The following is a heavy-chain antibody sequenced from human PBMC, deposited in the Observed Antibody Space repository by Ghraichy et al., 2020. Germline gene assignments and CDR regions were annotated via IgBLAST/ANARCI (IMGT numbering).Heavy chain of an antibody. D-gene: IGHD1-1*01. CDR3: ATAGNYRFDS. J-gene: IGHJ4*02. CDR2: MNSDGSTT. Sequence: GESLNISCAASGFSFSASWMHWVRQAPGKELIWVSRMNSDGSTTTYADSVKGRFTISRDNAKNTLYLQMNSLRAEDTGVYYCATAGNYRFDSWGQGTLVTVSS. CDR1: GFSFSASW. V-gene: IGHV3-74*01.